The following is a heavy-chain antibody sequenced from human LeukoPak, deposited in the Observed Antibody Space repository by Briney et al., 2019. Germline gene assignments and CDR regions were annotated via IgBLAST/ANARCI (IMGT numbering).Heavy chain of an antibody. CDR1: GYTFTSYG. V-gene: IGHV1-18*01. Sequence: ASVKVSCKASGYTFTSYGISWVRQAPGQGLEWMGWISAYNGNTNYAQKLQGRVTMTTDTSTSTAYMELRSLRSDDTAVYYCARGGQSLPPSSSSEGVDYWGQGTLVTVSS. CDR3: ARGGQSLPPSSSSEGVDY. J-gene: IGHJ4*02. CDR2: ISAYNGNT. D-gene: IGHD6-6*01.